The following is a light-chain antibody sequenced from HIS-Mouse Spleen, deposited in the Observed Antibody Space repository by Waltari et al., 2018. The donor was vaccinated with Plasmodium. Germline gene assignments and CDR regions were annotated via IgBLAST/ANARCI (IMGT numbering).Light chain of an antibody. CDR2: EGS. V-gene: IGLV2-23*01. J-gene: IGLJ2*01. CDR1: SSDVGSYNL. CDR3: CSYAGSRLV. Sequence: QSALTQPASVSGSPGQSITHSCTGTSSDVGSYNLFSWYQQPPGKAPKLMIYEGSKRPSGVSNRFSGSKSGNTASLTISGLQAEDEADYYCCSYAGSRLVFGGGTKLTVL.